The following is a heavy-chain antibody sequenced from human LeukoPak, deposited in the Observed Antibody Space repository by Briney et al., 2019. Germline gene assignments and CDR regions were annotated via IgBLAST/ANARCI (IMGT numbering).Heavy chain of an antibody. J-gene: IGHJ3*01. CDR3: ARDGRDCISTSCSYEGGSFDV. Sequence: GGSLRLSCAASGFTFSDYYMPWIRQAPGKGLEWISYISSSGGDKYYADSVKGRFTISRDNAKNSLYLQIDSLRADDTAIYYCARDGRDCISTSCSYEGGSFDVWGQGTMVTVSS. CDR1: GFTFSDYY. D-gene: IGHD2-2*01. V-gene: IGHV3-11*01. CDR2: ISSSGGDK.